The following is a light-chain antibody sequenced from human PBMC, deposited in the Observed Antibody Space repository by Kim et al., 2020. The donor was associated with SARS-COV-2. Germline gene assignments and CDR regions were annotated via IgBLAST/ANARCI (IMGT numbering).Light chain of an antibody. CDR3: QQYNDWPIT. V-gene: IGKV3-15*01. Sequence: VAPGERATLSCRASQSIDSKLAWYQQRPGQSPRLLLYGASTRATGIPARFSGGGSGTDFTLTISSLQSEDFAVFYCQQYNDWPITFGQGTRLEIK. CDR2: GAS. CDR1: QSIDSK. J-gene: IGKJ5*01.